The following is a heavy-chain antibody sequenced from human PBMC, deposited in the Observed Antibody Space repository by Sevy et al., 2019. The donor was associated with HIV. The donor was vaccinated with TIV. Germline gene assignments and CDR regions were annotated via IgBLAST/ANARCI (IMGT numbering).Heavy chain of an antibody. J-gene: IGHJ5*02. Sequence: GGSPRLSCGASGFMFSTFGMHWVRQAPGKGPEWVAFISFDGLTEYYADSVKGRFTVSRDNSNNILFLEVNSLRAEDTGFYYWARDRWCSYTKCDNWFDPWGQGTLVTVSS. CDR2: ISFDGLTE. D-gene: IGHD2-8*01. V-gene: IGHV3-30*02. CDR3: ARDRWCSYTKCDNWFDP. CDR1: GFMFSTFG.